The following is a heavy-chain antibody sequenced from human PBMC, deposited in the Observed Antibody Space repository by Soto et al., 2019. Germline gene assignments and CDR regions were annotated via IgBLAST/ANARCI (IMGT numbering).Heavy chain of an antibody. J-gene: IGHJ6*02. Sequence: GGSLRLSCAACRFTFSSYWMTWVRQAPGKGLEWVANINQDGTEKYYMDSVKGRFTISRDNAKNSLYLQMTSLRAEDTAVYHCAGGNALDVWGQGTTVTVSS. CDR3: AGGNALDV. V-gene: IGHV3-7*01. CDR2: INQDGTEK. CDR1: RFTFSSYW.